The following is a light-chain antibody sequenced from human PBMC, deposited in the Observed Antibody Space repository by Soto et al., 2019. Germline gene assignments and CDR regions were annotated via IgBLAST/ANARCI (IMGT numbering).Light chain of an antibody. CDR2: GAS. V-gene: IGKV3-15*01. Sequence: VVMTQSPATLSVSPGDRVTLSCRASQSVSSDLAWYQQRPGQAPRLLIYGASTRATGIPARFSGTGSGTEFTLTISSLRSEDFAIYYCQQYNNWPPYTFGQGTKV. CDR1: QSVSSD. J-gene: IGKJ2*01. CDR3: QQYNNWPPYT.